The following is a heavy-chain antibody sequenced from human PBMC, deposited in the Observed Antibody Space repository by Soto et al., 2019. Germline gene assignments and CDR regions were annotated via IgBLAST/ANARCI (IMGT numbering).Heavy chain of an antibody. CDR1: GFTFTTYA. J-gene: IGHJ4*02. V-gene: IGHV1-3*01. Sequence: QVQVVQSGAEVKKPGASVKVSCKASGFTFTTYAIHWVRQAPGQRLEWMGWIHAGNGNTKSSQKFQDRLTITRDTSASTAYMELSSLRSEDSAVYYCARVSCSGDCNDFDYWGQGTLVTVSS. CDR2: IHAGNGNT. D-gene: IGHD2-21*02. CDR3: ARVSCSGDCNDFDY.